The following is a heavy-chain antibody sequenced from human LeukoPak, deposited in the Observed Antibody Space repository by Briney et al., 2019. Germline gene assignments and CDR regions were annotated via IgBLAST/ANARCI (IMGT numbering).Heavy chain of an antibody. CDR2: IFYSGNT. V-gene: IGHV4-59*01. D-gene: IGHD3-10*02. J-gene: IGHJ3*02. Sequence: SETLSLTCAVYGGSFNSYYWSWIRQPPGKGLEWIAYIFYSGNTNYNPSLKSRVTISVDPSKNQFSLKLSSVTAADSAVYYCARDFKYYYDRGTSAFDIWGQGKLVTVSS. CDR1: GGSFNSYY. CDR3: ARDFKYYYDRGTSAFDI.